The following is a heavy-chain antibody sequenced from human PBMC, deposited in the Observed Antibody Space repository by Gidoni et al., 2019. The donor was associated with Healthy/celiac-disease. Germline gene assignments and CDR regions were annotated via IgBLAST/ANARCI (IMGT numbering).Heavy chain of an antibody. CDR1: GLPFSRYE. CDR3: AGAMAARPPTMGAIDY. Sequence: EVQLVESVGGLVQPGGSLRLSCAASGLPFSRYEMKRVRQSQGKGLEWVSYLSSSGMHIYYADSVKGRFTISRDNAKNSLYLQMNSLRAEDTAVYYCAGAMAARPPTMGAIDYWGQGTLVTVS. D-gene: IGHD6-6*01. J-gene: IGHJ4*02. V-gene: IGHV3-48*03. CDR2: LSSSGMHI.